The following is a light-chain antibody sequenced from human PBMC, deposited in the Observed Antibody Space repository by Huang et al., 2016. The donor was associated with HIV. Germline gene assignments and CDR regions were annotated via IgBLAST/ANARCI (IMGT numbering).Light chain of an antibody. Sequence: EIVLTQSPATLSLSPGERATLSCGASQSVSSSDLAWYQQKPGLAPRLLIYEASSRATGIPDRFSGSGSGTDFTLTISRLEPEDFAVYYCHQYGSSPLTFGGGTKVEIK. V-gene: IGKV3D-20*01. CDR2: EAS. CDR3: HQYGSSPLT. CDR1: QSVSSSD. J-gene: IGKJ4*01.